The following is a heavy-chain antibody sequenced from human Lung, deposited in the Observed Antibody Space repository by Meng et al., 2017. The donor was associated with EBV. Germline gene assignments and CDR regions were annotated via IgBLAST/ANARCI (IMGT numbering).Heavy chain of an antibody. CDR1: GCSSRRCTYF. CDR3: ARYVFDSSSLYSNWFDP. J-gene: IGHJ5*02. Sequence: GPGVVKPPQPLIPPRTVSGCSSRRCTYFWGWICQLPGKALEWIAYIHYSGSSYYSPSLKSRVTISVDTSKNQLSLKLSSMTAADTAVYYCARYVFDSSSLYSNWFDPWGQGTLVTVSS. CDR2: IHYSGSS. V-gene: IGHV4-31*03. D-gene: IGHD3-22*01.